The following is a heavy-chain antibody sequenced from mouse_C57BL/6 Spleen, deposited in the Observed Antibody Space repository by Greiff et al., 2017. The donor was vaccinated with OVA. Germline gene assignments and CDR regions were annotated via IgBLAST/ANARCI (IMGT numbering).Heavy chain of an antibody. CDR3: ARGLYSMDY. J-gene: IGHJ4*01. Sequence: QVQLQQPGAELVRPGSSVKLSCRASGYTFTSYWMHWVKQRPIQGLEWIGNIDPSDSETHYNQKFKDKATLTVAKTSSTAYLPLSILTSEDSADYYCARGLYSMDYWGQGTSVTVSS. V-gene: IGHV1-52*01. CDR2: IDPSDSET. CDR1: GYTFTSYW.